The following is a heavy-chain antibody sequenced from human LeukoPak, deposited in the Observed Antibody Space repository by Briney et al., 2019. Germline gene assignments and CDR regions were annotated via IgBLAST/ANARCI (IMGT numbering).Heavy chain of an antibody. D-gene: IGHD1-1*01. CDR2: ISGSGGST. J-gene: IGHJ4*02. V-gene: IGHV3-23*01. Sequence: GGSLRLSCAASGFTFCSYAMSWVRKAPGKGMEWVSAISGSGGSTYYADSVKGRFTISRDNSKNTLYLQMNSLRAEDTAVYYCAKSPEGTFDYWGQGTLVTVSS. CDR3: AKSPEGTFDY. CDR1: GFTFCSYA.